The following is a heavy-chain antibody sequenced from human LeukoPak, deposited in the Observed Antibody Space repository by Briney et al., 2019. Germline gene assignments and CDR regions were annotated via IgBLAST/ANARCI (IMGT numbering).Heavy chain of an antibody. CDR2: IHPNSDAT. Sequence: GASVKVSCKTSGYTFTDYYLHWVRQAPGQGVEWVGWIHPNSDATHYAQKFQGRLTMTRDTSISTVYMELTRLRSDDTAVYYCARDMGRYSGYDYDYWGQGTLVTASS. CDR3: ARDMGRYSGYDYDY. V-gene: IGHV1-2*02. D-gene: IGHD5-12*01. J-gene: IGHJ4*02. CDR1: GYTFTDYY.